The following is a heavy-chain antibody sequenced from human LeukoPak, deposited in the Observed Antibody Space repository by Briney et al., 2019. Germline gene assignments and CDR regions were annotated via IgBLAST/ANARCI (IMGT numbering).Heavy chain of an antibody. CDR3: ARVGGITFFGVVRIDYYFDY. CDR1: GFTFSSYA. J-gene: IGHJ4*02. Sequence: GGSLRLSCAASGFTFSSYAMHWVRQAPGKGLEWVAVISYDGSNKYYADSVKGRFTISRDNSKNTLYLQMNSLRAEDTAVYYCARVGGITFFGVVRIDYYFDYWGQGTLVTVSS. V-gene: IGHV3-30-3*01. CDR2: ISYDGSNK. D-gene: IGHD3-3*01.